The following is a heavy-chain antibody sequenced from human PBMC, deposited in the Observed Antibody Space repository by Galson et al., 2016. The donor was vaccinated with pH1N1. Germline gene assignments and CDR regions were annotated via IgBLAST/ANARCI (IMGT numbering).Heavy chain of an antibody. Sequence: SLRLSCAASGFTFNIFAMSWVRQAPGKGPEWVSSISASGANTNYADPVKGRFTISRNNSKKTLYLQTNSLRAEETGIYYCVKPDSSGYDCGRFDSWGQGTLVTVSS. CDR3: VKPDSSGYDCGRFDS. D-gene: IGHD3-22*01. V-gene: IGHV3-23*01. CDR1: GFTFNIFA. J-gene: IGHJ4*02. CDR2: ISASGANT.